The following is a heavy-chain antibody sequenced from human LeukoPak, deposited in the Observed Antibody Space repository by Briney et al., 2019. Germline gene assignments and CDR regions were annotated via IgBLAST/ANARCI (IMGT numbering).Heavy chain of an antibody. CDR3: ARGIGSTVFFDH. J-gene: IGHJ4*02. CDR2: MYSGGNT. D-gene: IGHD4-11*01. Sequence: GGSLRLSCAASGFTVSSNYMSWVRQAPGKGLEWVSVMYSGGNTYYADSVKGRFTISRDKSKNTLYLQMNSLRAEDTAVYYCARGIGSTVFFDHWGQGTLVTVSS. CDR1: GFTVSSNY. V-gene: IGHV3-53*01.